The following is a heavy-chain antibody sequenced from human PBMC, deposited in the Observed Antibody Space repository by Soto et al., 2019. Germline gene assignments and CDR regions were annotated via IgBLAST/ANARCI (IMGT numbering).Heavy chain of an antibody. CDR2: ISKNDYT. Sequence: GGSLRLSCTVSGFTFNNYGINWVRQAPGKGLEWVSSISKNDYTYYSDSVKGRFAISRDNAKSSVFLQMNTLRVEATAVYYCAREGSIIIPAVSDFWGQGTLVTVSS. J-gene: IGHJ4*02. D-gene: IGHD2-2*01. V-gene: IGHV3-21*01. CDR3: AREGSIIIPAVSDF. CDR1: GFTFNNYG.